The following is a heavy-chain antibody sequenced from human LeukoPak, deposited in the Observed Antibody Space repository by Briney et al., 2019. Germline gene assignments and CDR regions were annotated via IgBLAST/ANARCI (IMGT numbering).Heavy chain of an antibody. Sequence: GGSLRLSCAASGFTFSTYDMSWVRQAAWKWLEWVSGVSASGGSTYYADSVKGRFTISRDNAKNSLYLQMNSLRAEDTAVYYCARDSRNWNYAYWGQGTLVTVSS. V-gene: IGHV3-23*01. CDR2: VSASGGST. CDR3: ARDSRNWNYAY. CDR1: GFTFSTYD. J-gene: IGHJ4*02. D-gene: IGHD1-7*01.